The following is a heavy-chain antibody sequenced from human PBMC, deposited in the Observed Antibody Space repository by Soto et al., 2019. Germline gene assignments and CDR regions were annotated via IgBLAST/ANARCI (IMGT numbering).Heavy chain of an antibody. Sequence: QVQLVQSGAEVKKPGSSVKVSCKASGGTFSSYAISWVRQAPGQGLEWMGGFIPILGTTTYAQKSQGRVTITAAESTSTAYMELSRLRSEDTAVYSCATPAYYYYGMAVWGQGTTVTVSS. CDR2: FIPILGTT. V-gene: IGHV1-69*12. J-gene: IGHJ6*02. CDR1: GGTFSSYA. CDR3: ATPAYYYYGMAV.